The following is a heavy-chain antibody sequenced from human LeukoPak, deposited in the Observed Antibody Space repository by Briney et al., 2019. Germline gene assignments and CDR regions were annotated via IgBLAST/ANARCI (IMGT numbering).Heavy chain of an antibody. V-gene: IGHV3-21*06. CDR1: GFTFSTYS. D-gene: IGHD3-10*01. CDR3: ARISDGGLDY. J-gene: IGHJ4*02. Sequence: PGGSLRLSCAASGFTFSTYSMNWVRQDPRKGLEWVSSMTNTGSHTYYADSLKGRFTISRDNAENAMYLQMNSLRVEDTAVYYCARISDGGLDYWGQGILVTVSS. CDR2: MTNTGSHT.